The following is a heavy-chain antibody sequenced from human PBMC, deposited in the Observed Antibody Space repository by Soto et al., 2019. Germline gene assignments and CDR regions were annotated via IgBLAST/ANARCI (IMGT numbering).Heavy chain of an antibody. CDR2: IYYSGST. J-gene: IGHJ4*02. V-gene: IGHV4-61*01. Sequence: PTETLSLTCTVSVGSVSSGSYYWSWIRQPPGKGLEWIGYIYYSGSTNYNPSLKSRVTISVDTSKNQFSLKLSSVTAADTAVYYCARVALYYFDYWGQGTLVTVSS. CDR3: ARVALYYFDY. D-gene: IGHD2-21*01. CDR1: VGSVSSGSYY.